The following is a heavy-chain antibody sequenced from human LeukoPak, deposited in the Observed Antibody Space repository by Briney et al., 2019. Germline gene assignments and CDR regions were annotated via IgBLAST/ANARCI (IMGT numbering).Heavy chain of an antibody. CDR2: INPNSGGT. J-gene: IGHJ4*02. CDR1: GYTFTGYY. V-gene: IGHV1-2*02. D-gene: IGHD5-18*01. Sequence: ASVKVSCKASGYTFTGYYMHWVRQAPGQGLEWMGWINPNSGGTNYAQKFQGRVTMTRDTSISTAYMELSRLRSDDTAVYYCAIIPARYSYGSAIDYWGQGTLVTVSS. CDR3: AIIPARYSYGSAIDY.